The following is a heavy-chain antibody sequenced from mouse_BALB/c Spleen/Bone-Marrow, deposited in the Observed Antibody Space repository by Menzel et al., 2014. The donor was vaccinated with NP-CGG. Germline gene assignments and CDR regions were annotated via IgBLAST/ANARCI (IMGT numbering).Heavy chain of an antibody. CDR2: IRNKAYSYTT. CDR1: GFTFTDYY. CDR3: TRDMGRLVSDY. Sequence: EVKLVESGGGLVQPGGSLRLSCATSGFTFTDYYMNWVRQPPGKALEWLGFIRNKAYSYTTEYSASVKGRFTISRDNSQSILYLQMNNLRDEDSATYYGTRDMGRLVSDYWGQGTTLTVSS. D-gene: IGHD6-2*01. V-gene: IGHV7-3*02. J-gene: IGHJ2*01.